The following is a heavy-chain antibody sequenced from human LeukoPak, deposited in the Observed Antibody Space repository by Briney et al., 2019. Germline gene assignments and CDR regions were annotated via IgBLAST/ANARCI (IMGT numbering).Heavy chain of an antibody. D-gene: IGHD3-9*01. J-gene: IGHJ4*02. CDR1: GFVFSIYT. V-gene: IGHV3-64*04. CDR2: ISGSGNGAST. Sequence: PGGSLRLSCSASGFVFSIYTMYWVRQAPGKGPEYVSTISGSGNGASTYYADSVKGRFTISRDNSKNTLYLQMNSLRAEDTAVYYCARVPRGYDILTGYTSWTNYWGQGTLVTVSS. CDR3: ARVPRGYDILTGYTSWTNY.